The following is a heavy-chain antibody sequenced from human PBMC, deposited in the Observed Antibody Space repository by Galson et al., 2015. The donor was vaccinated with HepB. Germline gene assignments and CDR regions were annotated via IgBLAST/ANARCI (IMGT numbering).Heavy chain of an antibody. J-gene: IGHJ3*02. V-gene: IGHV7-4-1*02. CDR1: GYTFTNYA. CDR3: TAGEYSYVPLRGAFDI. D-gene: IGHD5-18*01. CDR2: INTNTGNP. Sequence: SVKVSCKASGYTFTNYAMNWVRQAPGQGLEWMGWINTNTGNPTYAQGFTGRFVFSLDTSVSTAYLQISSLKAEDTAVYYCTAGEYSYVPLRGAFDIWGQGTMVTVSS.